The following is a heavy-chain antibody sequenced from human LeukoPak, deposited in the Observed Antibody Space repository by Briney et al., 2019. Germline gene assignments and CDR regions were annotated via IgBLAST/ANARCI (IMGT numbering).Heavy chain of an antibody. Sequence: GGSLRLSCAASGFTFSTYWMKWVRQAPGKGLEWVANIKQDGSQKYYVDSVKGRFIISRDNAKNSLYLQMNSVRAEDTAVYYCAREGTFGDYRASGDHWGQGALVTVSS. CDR2: IKQDGSQK. CDR1: GFTFSTYW. D-gene: IGHD2-21*02. CDR3: AREGTFGDYRASGDH. V-gene: IGHV3-7*03. J-gene: IGHJ4*02.